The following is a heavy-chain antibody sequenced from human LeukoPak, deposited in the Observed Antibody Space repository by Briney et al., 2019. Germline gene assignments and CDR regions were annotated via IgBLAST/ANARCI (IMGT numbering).Heavy chain of an antibody. V-gene: IGHV3-74*03. CDR2: LYSDGRSL. CDR1: GFKFTGYW. D-gene: IGHD6-19*01. Sequence: GGSLRLSCAGSGFKFTGYWMHWVRPAPGKGLEWISRLYSDGRSLTYADSVMGRFTISRHNAKNMLYLQTTSLRAEDTALYYCARGRGLGELAVASFDSWGQGILVTVSS. CDR3: ARGRGLGELAVASFDS. J-gene: IGHJ4*02.